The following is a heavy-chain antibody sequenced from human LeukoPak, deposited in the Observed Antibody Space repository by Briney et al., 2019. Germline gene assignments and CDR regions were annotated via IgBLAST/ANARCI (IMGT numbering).Heavy chain of an antibody. Sequence: GGSLRLSCAASGFPFSTFGMHWVRQAPGKGLEWVAAIAYDGSVKYYPDSLKGRLTISRDNSKNTLYLQMKSLRTEDTAVYSCAKDRTVVGATSFDYWGLGTLVTVSS. D-gene: IGHD1-26*01. V-gene: IGHV3-30*18. J-gene: IGHJ4*02. CDR3: AKDRTVVGATSFDY. CDR2: IAYDGSVK. CDR1: GFPFSTFG.